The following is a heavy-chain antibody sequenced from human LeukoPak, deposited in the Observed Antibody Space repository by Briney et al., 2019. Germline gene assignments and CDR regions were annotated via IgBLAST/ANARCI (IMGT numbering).Heavy chain of an antibody. Sequence: GGSLRLSCAASGFTFSSYGMNWVRQAPGKGLEWVSGISGSGGNTYYADSVKGRFTISRDNSKNTLYLQMNSLRAEDTAVYYCAKDRGDSGYDSAEGWGRGTLVTVSS. D-gene: IGHD5-12*01. J-gene: IGHJ4*02. CDR3: AKDRGDSGYDSAEG. CDR1: GFTFSSYG. CDR2: ISGSGGNT. V-gene: IGHV3-23*01.